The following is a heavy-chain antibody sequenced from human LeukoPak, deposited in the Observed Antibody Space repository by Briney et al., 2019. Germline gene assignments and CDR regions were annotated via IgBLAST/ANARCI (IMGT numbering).Heavy chain of an antibody. CDR2: ISSSGFTT. D-gene: IGHD4-17*01. J-gene: IGHJ4*02. V-gene: IGHV3-48*03. CDR3: ARGHTAVTRHFDF. Sequence: PGGSLRLSCAASGFTFSSYEMNWVRQAPGKGLEWVSYISSSGFTTYYADSVKGRFTISRDNAKNLLYLDMNSLRAEDTAVYYCARGHTAVTRHFDFWGQGTLVTVSS. CDR1: GFTFSSYE.